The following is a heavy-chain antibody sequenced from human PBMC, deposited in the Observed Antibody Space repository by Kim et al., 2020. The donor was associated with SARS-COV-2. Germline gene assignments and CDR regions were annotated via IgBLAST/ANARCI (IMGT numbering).Heavy chain of an antibody. J-gene: IGHJ4*02. Sequence: GGSLRLSCAASGFIFSNHYMSWVRQAPGKGLEWVGYITPDGSGQYYVDSVKGRFTISRDNTRNSVDLQMNSLRVEDTAVYYCARDWWDSTSKSQDYWGQGSLVTVSS. D-gene: IGHD6-6*01. CDR2: ITPDGSGQ. CDR3: ARDWWDSTSKSQDY. V-gene: IGHV3-7*01. CDR1: GFIFSNHY.